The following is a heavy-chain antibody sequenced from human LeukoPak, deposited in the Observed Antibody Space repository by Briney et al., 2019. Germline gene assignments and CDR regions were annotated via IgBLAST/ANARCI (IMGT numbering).Heavy chain of an antibody. V-gene: IGHV1-24*01. CDR3: ARGGKAYGDYGKDFDY. CDR1: GYTLTELS. Sequence: EASVKVSCKVSGYTLTELSMHWVRQAPGKGLEWMGGFDPEDGETIYAQKFQGRVTMTRDTSTSTVYMELSSLRSEDAAVYYCARGGKAYGDYGKDFDYWGQGTLVTVSS. CDR2: FDPEDGET. J-gene: IGHJ4*02. D-gene: IGHD4-17*01.